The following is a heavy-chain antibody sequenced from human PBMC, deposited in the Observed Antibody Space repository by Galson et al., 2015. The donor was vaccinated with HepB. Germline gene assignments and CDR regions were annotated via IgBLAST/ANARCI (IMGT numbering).Heavy chain of an antibody. CDR2: INTATGAT. CDR3: ARDLVRFGVFTPFDH. V-gene: IGHV1-2*02. J-gene: IGHJ4*02. Sequence: SVKVSCKASGYRFTDYYLAWVRQAPGQGLEWMGWINTATGATKYAQKFQGRVTMTRDTSISTAYMELSSLTSDDTAVYYCARDLVRFGVFTPFDHWAQGALVAASS. CDR1: GYRFTDYY. D-gene: IGHD3-3*01.